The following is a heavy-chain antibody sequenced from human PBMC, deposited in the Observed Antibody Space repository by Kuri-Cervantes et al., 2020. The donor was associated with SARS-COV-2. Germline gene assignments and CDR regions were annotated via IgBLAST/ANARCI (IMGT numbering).Heavy chain of an antibody. V-gene: IGHV3-11*01. CDR2: ISSSGSTI. Sequence: GESLKISCAASGFTFSDYYMSWIRQAPGKGLEWVSYISSSGSTIYYADSVKGRFTISRDNAKNSLYLQMNSLKTEDTAVYYCTTLYCGSTSCYSHDVYYYYGMDVWGQGTTVTVSS. D-gene: IGHD2-2*01. CDR1: GFTFSDYY. J-gene: IGHJ6*02. CDR3: TTLYCGSTSCYSHDVYYYYGMDV.